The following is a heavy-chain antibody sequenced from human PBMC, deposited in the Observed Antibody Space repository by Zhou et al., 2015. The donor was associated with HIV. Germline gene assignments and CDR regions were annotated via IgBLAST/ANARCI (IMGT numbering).Heavy chain of an antibody. D-gene: IGHD2-2*01. Sequence: QVQLVQSGAEVKKPGASVKVSCKASGYTFTGYYLHWVRQAPGQGLEWMGRIDPDSGATNYAQNFQGRVTLTRDTSISTAYMDLSSLRSDDTAVYYCARWGCNSPNCYEFFQHWGQGTLVTVSS. CDR1: GYTFTGYY. CDR3: ARWGCNSPNCYEFFQH. CDR2: IDPDSGAT. J-gene: IGHJ1*01. V-gene: IGHV1-2*06.